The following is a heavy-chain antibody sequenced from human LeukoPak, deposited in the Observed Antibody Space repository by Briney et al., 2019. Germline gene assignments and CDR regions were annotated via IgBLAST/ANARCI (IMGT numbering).Heavy chain of an antibody. V-gene: IGHV1-69*13. Sequence: GASVKVSCKASGYTFTGYYMHWVRQAPGQGLEWMGGIIPIFGTANYAQKFQGRVTITADESTSTAYMELSSLRSEDTAVYYCASRDLEGYYDSSGYYWYMDVWGKGTTVTISS. J-gene: IGHJ6*03. CDR2: IIPIFGTA. CDR3: ASRDLEGYYDSSGYYWYMDV. D-gene: IGHD3-22*01. CDR1: GYTFTGYY.